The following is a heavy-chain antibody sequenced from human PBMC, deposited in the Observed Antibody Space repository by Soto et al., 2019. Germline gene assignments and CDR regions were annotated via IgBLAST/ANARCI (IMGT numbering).Heavy chain of an antibody. CDR2: IGAASDT. V-gene: IGHV3-13*01. Sequence: PGGSLRLSCAASGFPFSNYDMHWVRQAPGEGLECVSGIGAASDTYYPVSVQGRFTVSRDNAKKSLYLQMNSLRAGDTAVYYCARGVLGPGDYYYGMDVWGQGTTVTVSS. J-gene: IGHJ6*02. D-gene: IGHD7-27*01. CDR3: ARGVLGPGDYYYGMDV. CDR1: GFPFSNYD.